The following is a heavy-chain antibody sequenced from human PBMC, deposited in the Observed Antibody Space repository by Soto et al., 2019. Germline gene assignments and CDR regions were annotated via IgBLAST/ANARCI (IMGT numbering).Heavy chain of an antibody. CDR2: ISGSDDST. CDR1: GFTFSSYA. CDR3: TTRSSPSTFDY. Sequence: EVQLLESGGGLVQPGESLRLSCAASGFTFSSYAMSWVRQAPGKGLEWVSVISGSDDSTYYADSVKGRFTISRANSKTTLYLPLTSLRPPHTAVSYSTTRSSPSTFDYCGPATLVTVSS. D-gene: IGHD6-6*01. V-gene: IGHV3-23*01. J-gene: IGHJ4*02.